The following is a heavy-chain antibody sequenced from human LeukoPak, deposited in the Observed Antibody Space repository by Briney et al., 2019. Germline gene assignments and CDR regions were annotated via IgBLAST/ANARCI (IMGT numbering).Heavy chain of an antibody. CDR2: ISGSSGST. V-gene: IGHV3-23*01. D-gene: IGHD3-10*01. Sequence: GGSLRLSCAASEFTYSTYAMSWVRRAPGKGLEWVSSISGSSGSTYYADSVKGRFTISRDNSKNTLYLQMNSLRAEDTAVYYCAKRADFGGFDPWGQGTLVTVSS. CDR3: AKRADFGGFDP. CDR1: EFTYSTYA. J-gene: IGHJ5*02.